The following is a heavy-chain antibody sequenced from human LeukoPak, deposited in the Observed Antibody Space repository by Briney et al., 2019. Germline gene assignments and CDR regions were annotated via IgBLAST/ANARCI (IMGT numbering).Heavy chain of an antibody. D-gene: IGHD6-6*01. CDR2: IIYADGGT. V-gene: IGHV3-23*01. CDR3: ARLASRSY. J-gene: IGHJ4*02. CDR1: GFTFSSYA. Sequence: GGSLRLSCVASGFTFSSYAMSWVRQAPGKGPEWVSIIYADGGTKYADSVKGRFTISRDTSKNTFSLQMNNLRAEDTAVYYCARLASRSYWGQGTLVAVSS.